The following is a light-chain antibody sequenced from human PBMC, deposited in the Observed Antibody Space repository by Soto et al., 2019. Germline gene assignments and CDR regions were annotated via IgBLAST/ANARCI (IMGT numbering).Light chain of an antibody. J-gene: IGLJ2*01. V-gene: IGLV2-14*01. Sequence: QSALTQPASVSGSPGQSITISCTGTSSDVGCYNYVSWYQQHPGKAPKLMIYDVSNRPSGVSNRVSGSKSGNTACLTISGLQAEDEADHYCSSYTSSSTRGVVFGGGTKLTVL. CDR2: DVS. CDR3: SSYTSSSTRGVV. CDR1: SSDVGCYNY.